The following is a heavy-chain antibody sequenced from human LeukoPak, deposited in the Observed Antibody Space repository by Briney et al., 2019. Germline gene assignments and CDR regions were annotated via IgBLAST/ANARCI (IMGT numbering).Heavy chain of an antibody. J-gene: IGHJ4*02. D-gene: IGHD6-13*01. V-gene: IGHV4-59*11. CDR1: GGPISSPY. Sequence: PSETLSLTCTVSGGPISSPYWSWIRQPPGKGLEWIGFIYYSGNTNYNPSLKSRVIISVDTSKNQFSLKLSSVTAADTAVYYCASIAAAVFRYWGQGTLVTVSS. CDR3: ASIAAAVFRY. CDR2: IYYSGNT.